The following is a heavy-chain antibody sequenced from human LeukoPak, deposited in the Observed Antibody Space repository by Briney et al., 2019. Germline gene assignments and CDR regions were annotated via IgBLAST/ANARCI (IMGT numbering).Heavy chain of an antibody. CDR3: ARVVRENRSWYTVHFDY. CDR2: ISIYDGKT. D-gene: IGHD2-2*02. Sequence: ASVKVSRKLSVYTSTSYGISWVRQAPGQGLEWMGWISIYDGKTLYAQKFQGRVTMTTDTSTSTAYMELRSLRTDDTAVYYCARVVRENRSWYTVHFDYWGQGTLVTVSS. V-gene: IGHV1-18*01. J-gene: IGHJ4*02. CDR1: VYTSTSYG.